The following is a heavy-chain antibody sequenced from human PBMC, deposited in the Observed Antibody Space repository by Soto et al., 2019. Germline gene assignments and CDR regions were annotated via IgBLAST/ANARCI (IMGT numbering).Heavy chain of an antibody. J-gene: IGHJ6*02. CDR3: ARDGVDCSSTSCYLLPAYYYYGMDV. D-gene: IGHD2-2*01. Sequence: LRLSCAASGFTFSSYGMHWVRQAPGKGLEWVAVIWYDGSNKYYADSVKGRFTISRDNSKDTLYLQMNSLRAEDTAVYYCARDGVDCSSTSCYLLPAYYYYGMDVWGQGTTVTVSS. V-gene: IGHV3-33*01. CDR2: IWYDGSNK. CDR1: GFTFSSYG.